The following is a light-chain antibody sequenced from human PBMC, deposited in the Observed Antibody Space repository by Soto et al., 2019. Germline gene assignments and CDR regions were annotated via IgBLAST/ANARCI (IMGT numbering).Light chain of an antibody. Sequence: DIQKTQSPSTLSVSVGDRVTITCRASQSISSWLAWYQQKPGKAPKLLIYASFTLQSGVPPRFSGSGSGTEFTLTSSSLQPDDFATYYCQQYNSYSRTFGQGTKVDIK. J-gene: IGKJ1*01. V-gene: IGKV1-5*01. CDR1: QSISSW. CDR3: QQYNSYSRT. CDR2: ASF.